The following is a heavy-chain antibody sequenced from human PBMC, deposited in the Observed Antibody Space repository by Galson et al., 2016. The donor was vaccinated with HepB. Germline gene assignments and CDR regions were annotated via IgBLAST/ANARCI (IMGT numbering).Heavy chain of an antibody. V-gene: IGHV3-53*01. CDR2: IYTGGST. J-gene: IGHJ6*02. CDR3: ARPTHQETLDYYGLDF. D-gene: IGHD2-2*01. CDR1: GFSISKNY. Sequence: SLRLSCAASGFSISKNYMSWVRQAPGKGLEWISVIYTGGSTNYADSVKGRFTISRDNSKNTLYLQMDSLRAEDTAVYFCARPTHQETLDYYGLDFWGPGTTVIVSS.